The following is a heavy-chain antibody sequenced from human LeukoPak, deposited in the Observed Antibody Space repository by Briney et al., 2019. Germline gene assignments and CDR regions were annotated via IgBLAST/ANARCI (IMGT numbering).Heavy chain of an antibody. J-gene: IGHJ4*02. V-gene: IGHV4-38-2*02. CDR1: AYSISSGYY. CDR2: VYHSGST. Sequence: TTSETLSLTCTVSAYSISSGYYWGWIRQPPGKGLEWIGSVYHSGSTYYNPSLKSRVIISLDTSKNQFSLKLSSVTAADTAVYCCARQGPLSYYFDYWGQGTLVTVSS. CDR3: ARQGPLSYYFDY. D-gene: IGHD3-10*01.